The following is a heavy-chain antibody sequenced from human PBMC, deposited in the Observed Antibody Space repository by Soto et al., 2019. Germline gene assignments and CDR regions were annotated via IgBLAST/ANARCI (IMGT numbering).Heavy chain of an antibody. V-gene: IGHV3-33*01. D-gene: IGHD3-22*01. CDR2: IWYDGSNK. J-gene: IGHJ4*02. CDR3: ARVSGAGYYDRTCYFDY. Sequence: LRLSCAASGFSFSSYGMHWVRQAPGKGLEWVAGIWYDGSNKYYGDSAKGRFTISRDNSMNTLYLEMNSLRAEDTAVYYCARVSGAGYYDRTCYFDYWGQGTLVTVSS. CDR1: GFSFSSYG.